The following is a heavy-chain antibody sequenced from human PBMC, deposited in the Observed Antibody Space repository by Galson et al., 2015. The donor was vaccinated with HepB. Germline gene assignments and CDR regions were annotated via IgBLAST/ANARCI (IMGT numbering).Heavy chain of an antibody. J-gene: IGHJ6*02. V-gene: IGHV3-21*01. D-gene: IGHD3-22*01. Sequence: SLRLSCAASGFTFSSYSMNWVRQAPRKGLEWVSSISSSSSYIYYADSVKGRFTISRDNAKNSLYLQMNSLRAEDTAVYYCARDCYYDQYYYYGMDVWGQGTTVTVSS. CDR1: GFTFSSYS. CDR2: ISSSSSYI. CDR3: ARDCYYDQYYYYGMDV.